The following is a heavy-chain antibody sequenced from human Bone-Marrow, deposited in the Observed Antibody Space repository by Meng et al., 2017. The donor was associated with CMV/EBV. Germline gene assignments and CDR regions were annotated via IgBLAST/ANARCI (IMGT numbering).Heavy chain of an antibody. CDR3: AKDLRAGAGSSWGMDV. D-gene: IGHD1-26*01. CDR1: GFTFSSYA. CDR2: ISYDGSNK. Sequence: GESLKISCAASGFTFSSYAMHWVRQAPGKGLEWVAVISYDGSNKYYADSVKGRFTISRDNSKNTLYLQMSSLRAEDTALYYCAKDLRAGAGSSWGMDVWEQGTTVTVYS. J-gene: IGHJ6*01. V-gene: IGHV3-30*04.